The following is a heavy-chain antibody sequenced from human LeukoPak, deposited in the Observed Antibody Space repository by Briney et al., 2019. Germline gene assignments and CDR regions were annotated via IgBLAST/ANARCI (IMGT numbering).Heavy chain of an antibody. D-gene: IGHD1-1*01. CDR1: GFTFSSYG. V-gene: IGHV3-30*18. CDR2: ISYDGSNK. Sequence: GGSLRLSCAASGFTFSSYGMHWVRQAPGKGLEWVAVISYDGSNKYYADSVKGRFTISRDNSKNTLYLQMNSLRAEDTAVYYCAKHGSGGYFDYWGQGTLVTVSS. J-gene: IGHJ4*02. CDR3: AKHGSGGYFDY.